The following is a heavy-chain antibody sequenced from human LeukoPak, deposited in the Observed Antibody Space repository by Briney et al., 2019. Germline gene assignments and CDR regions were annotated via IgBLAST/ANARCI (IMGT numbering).Heavy chain of an antibody. Sequence: GSSVKVSCKASGGTFSSYAISWVRQAPGQGLEWMGGIIPIFGTANYAQKFQGRVTITTDESTSTAYMELSSLRSEDTAVYYCARVPAAPEGYYYYMDVWGKGITVTVSS. CDR1: GGTFSSYA. D-gene: IGHD2-2*01. CDR2: IIPIFGTA. CDR3: ARVPAAPEGYYYYMDV. J-gene: IGHJ6*03. V-gene: IGHV1-69*05.